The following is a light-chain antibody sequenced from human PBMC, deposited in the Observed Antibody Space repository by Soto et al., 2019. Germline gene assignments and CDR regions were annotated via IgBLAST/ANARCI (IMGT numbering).Light chain of an antibody. V-gene: IGLV2-11*01. CDR2: DIN. J-gene: IGLJ1*01. CDR3: VSYTARSSYV. Sequence: QSALTQPRSVSGFPGQSVTISCTGTSSDVGGYIFVSWYQQHPGKAPKLMIYDINNRPSGVSKRFSGSKSGNTASLTISGLQAEDEADYYCVSYTARSSYVFGTGTKLTVL. CDR1: SSDVGGYIF.